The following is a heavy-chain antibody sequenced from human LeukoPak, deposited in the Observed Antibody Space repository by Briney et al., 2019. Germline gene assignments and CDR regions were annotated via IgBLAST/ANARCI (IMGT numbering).Heavy chain of an antibody. Sequence: SETLSLTCTVSGGSISSGDYYWNWIRQPPGKGLEWIGYIYHSGSTYCNPSLKSRVATSVNRSKNQFSLTLSSVTAADTAIYYCARDSPKRYSGSYFDYWGQGTLVTVSS. CDR1: GGSISSGDYY. V-gene: IGHV4-30-2*01. J-gene: IGHJ4*02. D-gene: IGHD1-26*01. CDR2: IYHSGST. CDR3: ARDSPKRYSGSYFDY.